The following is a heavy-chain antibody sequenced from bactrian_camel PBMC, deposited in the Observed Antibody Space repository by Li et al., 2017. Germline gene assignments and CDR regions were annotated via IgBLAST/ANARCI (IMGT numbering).Heavy chain of an antibody. Sequence: HVQLVESGGGSVQAGGSLRLSCAASGYTAKTCSWNWYRQFQGKGRELVSSLYANGGTYYLDSVKGRFTFAQANVENTNAVTLEMNSLKPEDTAMYYCARPTIATMYPPFGYWGQGTQVTVS. CDR2: LYANGGT. J-gene: IGHJ6*01. D-gene: IGHD4*01. CDR3: ARPTIATMYPPFGY. V-gene: IGHV3S9*01. CDR1: GYTAKTCS.